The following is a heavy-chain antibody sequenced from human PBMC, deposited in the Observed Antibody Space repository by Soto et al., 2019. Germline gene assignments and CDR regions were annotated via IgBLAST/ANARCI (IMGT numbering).Heavy chain of an antibody. J-gene: IGHJ4*02. D-gene: IGHD2-15*01. CDR1: GFSLSTSGVG. V-gene: IGHV2-5*01. CDR3: AHISVIRYCSGGSCYPARFYFDY. Sequence: SGPTLVNPTQTLTLTCTFSGFSLSTSGVGVGWIRQPPGKALEWLALIYWNDDKRYSPSLKSRLTITKDTSKNQVVLTMTNMDPVDTAKYYCAHISVIRYCSGGSCYPARFYFDYWGQGTMVTVSS. CDR2: IYWNDDK.